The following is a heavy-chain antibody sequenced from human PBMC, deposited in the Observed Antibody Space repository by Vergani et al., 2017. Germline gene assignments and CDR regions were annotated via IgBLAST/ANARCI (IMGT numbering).Heavy chain of an antibody. J-gene: IGHJ5*01. CDR1: GFTFSSHG. D-gene: IGHD1-1*01. CDR2: IWYDGSNK. CDR3: ARWGNEKRLDS. V-gene: IGHV3-33*01. Sequence: QVQLVESEGGVVQPGRSLTLSCVASGFTFSSHGMHWVRQAPGKGLEWVAVIWYDGSNKYYGDSVKGRFTISRDNPKNTLYLQMNSLRVEDTAVYYCARWGNEKRLDSWGQGTLVTVSS.